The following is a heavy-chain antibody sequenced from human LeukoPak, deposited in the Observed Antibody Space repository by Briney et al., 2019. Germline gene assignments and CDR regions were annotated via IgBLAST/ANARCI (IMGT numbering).Heavy chain of an antibody. Sequence: GGSLRLSCAASGFTFSSYAMSWVRQAPGKGLEWVSGISGSGGRTYYADSVKGRFTISRDNSKNTLYLQMNSLRAEDTAIHYCAKDGGTDDVYYFDYWGQGTLVTVSS. V-gene: IGHV3-23*01. D-gene: IGHD1-1*01. CDR1: GFTFSSYA. CDR3: AKDGGTDDVYYFDY. CDR2: ISGSGGRT. J-gene: IGHJ4*02.